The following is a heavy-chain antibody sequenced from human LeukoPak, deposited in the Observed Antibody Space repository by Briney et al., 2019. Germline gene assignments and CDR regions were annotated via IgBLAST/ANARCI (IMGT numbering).Heavy chain of an antibody. CDR3: ARYCSSTSCNDAFDM. V-gene: IGHV3-7*01. D-gene: IGHD2-2*01. J-gene: IGHJ3*02. Sequence: GGSLRLSCAASTFTFRNYWMSWVRQAPGKGLEWVANIKHDGSEKYYVDSVKGRFTISRDNAKNSLYLQMNSLRAEDTAVYYCARYCSSTSCNDAFDMRGQGTMVTVSS. CDR1: TFTFRNYW. CDR2: IKHDGSEK.